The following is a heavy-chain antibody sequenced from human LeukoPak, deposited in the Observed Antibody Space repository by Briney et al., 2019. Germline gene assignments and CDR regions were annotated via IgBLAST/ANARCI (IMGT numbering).Heavy chain of an antibody. J-gene: IGHJ5*02. CDR1: GGSISSSSYY. CDR2: IYYSGST. Sequence: SEILSLTCTVSGGSISSSSYYWGWIRQPPGKGLEWIGSIYYSGSTYYNPSLKSRVTISVDTSKNQFSLKLSSVTAADTAVYYCAREPRDSILWRNSLVWFDPWGQGTLVTVSS. V-gene: IGHV4-39*07. D-gene: IGHD2-21*01. CDR3: AREPRDSILWRNSLVWFDP.